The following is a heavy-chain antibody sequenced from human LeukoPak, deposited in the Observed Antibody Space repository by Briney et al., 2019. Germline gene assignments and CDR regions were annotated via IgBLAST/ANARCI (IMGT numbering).Heavy chain of an antibody. V-gene: IGHV1-8*01. CDR3: ARAPTFSYYDFWSGYYYWFDS. Sequence: SVKVSCKASGYTFTSYDINWVRQATGQGLEWMGWMNPNSGNTGYAQKFQGRVTMTRNTSISTAYMELSSLRSEDTAVYYCARAPTFSYYDFWSGYYYWFDSWGQGTLVTVSS. D-gene: IGHD3-3*01. J-gene: IGHJ5*01. CDR2: MNPNSGNT. CDR1: GYTFTSYD.